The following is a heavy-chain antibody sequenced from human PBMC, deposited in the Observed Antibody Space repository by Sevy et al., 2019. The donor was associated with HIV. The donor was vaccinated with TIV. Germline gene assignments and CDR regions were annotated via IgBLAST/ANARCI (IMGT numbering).Heavy chain of an antibody. V-gene: IGHV1-2*02. CDR2: INPNSGGT. D-gene: IGHD4-17*01. CDR3: AGNGRLRRNWFDP. CDR1: GYTFTGYY. J-gene: IGHJ5*02. Sequence: ASVKVSCKASGYTFTGYYMHWVRQAPGQGLEWMGWINPNSGGTNYAQKFQGRVTMTRDTSISTAYMELSRLRSDDTAGYYSAGNGRLRRNWFDPWGQGTLVTVSS.